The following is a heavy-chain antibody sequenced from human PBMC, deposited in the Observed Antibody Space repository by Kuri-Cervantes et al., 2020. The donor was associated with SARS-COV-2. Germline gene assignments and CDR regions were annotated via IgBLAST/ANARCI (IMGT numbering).Heavy chain of an antibody. CDR2: ISSSSSYI. Sequence: GGSLRLSCAASGFTFSSYSMNWVRQAPGKGLEWVSSISSSSSYIYYADSVKGRFTISRDNAKNSLYLQTNSLRAEDTAVYYCARDRVGVHDYWGQGTLVTVSS. J-gene: IGHJ4*02. D-gene: IGHD2-21*01. V-gene: IGHV3-21*01. CDR3: ARDRVGVHDY. CDR1: GFTFSSYS.